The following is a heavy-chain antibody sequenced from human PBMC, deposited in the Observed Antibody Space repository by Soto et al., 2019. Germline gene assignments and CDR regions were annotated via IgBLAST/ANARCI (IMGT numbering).Heavy chain of an antibody. V-gene: IGHV3-30-3*01. J-gene: IGHJ4*02. D-gene: IGHD3-10*01. CDR3: ARDYGSGSYPPLD. Sequence: QVQLVESGGGVVQPGRSLRLSCAASGFTFSSYAMHWVRQAPGKGLEWVAVISDDGSNKYYADSVKGRFTISRDNSKNTLYLQMNSLRAEDTAVYYCARDYGSGSYPPLDWGQGTLVTVSS. CDR1: GFTFSSYA. CDR2: ISDDGSNK.